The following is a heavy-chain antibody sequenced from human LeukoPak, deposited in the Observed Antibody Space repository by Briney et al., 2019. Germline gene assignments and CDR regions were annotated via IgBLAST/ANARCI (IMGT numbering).Heavy chain of an antibody. CDR2: IIPIFGTA. CDR1: GGTFSSYA. CDR3: ARTGGIAAVGIGGFDY. D-gene: IGHD6-13*01. V-gene: IGHV1-69*05. Sequence: ASVKVSCKASGGTFSSYAISWVRQAPGQGLEWMGGIIPIFGTANYAQKFQGRVTITTDESTSTAYMELSSLRSEDTAVYYCARTGGIAAVGIGGFDYWGQGTLVTVSS. J-gene: IGHJ4*02.